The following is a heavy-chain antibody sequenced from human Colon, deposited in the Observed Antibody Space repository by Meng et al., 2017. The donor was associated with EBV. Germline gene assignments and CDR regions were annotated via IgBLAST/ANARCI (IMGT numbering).Heavy chain of an antibody. CDR1: GGPISRTGTC. Sequence: QLELRESGLGLVKPSATLSLTCTVSGGPISRTGTCGGWIRQPPGKGLEWIGSQCHADDTYYNPSLMGRVTISVDTSKNQVSLKLTSVTAADTSIYYCARHTFSGNPGGIDSWGQGILVTASS. CDR2: QCHADDT. D-gene: IGHD4-23*01. J-gene: IGHJ4*02. V-gene: IGHV4-39*01. CDR3: ARHTFSGNPGGIDS.